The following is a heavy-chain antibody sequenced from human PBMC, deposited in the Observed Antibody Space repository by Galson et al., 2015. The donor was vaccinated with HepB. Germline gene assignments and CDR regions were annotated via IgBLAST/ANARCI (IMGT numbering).Heavy chain of an antibody. D-gene: IGHD1-26*01. CDR2: IYYSGST. V-gene: IGHV4-39*01. Sequence: LSLTCTVSGGSISSSSYYWGWIRQPPGKGLEWIGSIYYSGSTYYNPSLKSRVTISVDASKNQFSLKLSSVTAADTAVYYCARQPANSGSLGLDYWGQGTLVTVSS. CDR1: GGSISSSSYY. J-gene: IGHJ4*02. CDR3: ARQPANSGSLGLDY.